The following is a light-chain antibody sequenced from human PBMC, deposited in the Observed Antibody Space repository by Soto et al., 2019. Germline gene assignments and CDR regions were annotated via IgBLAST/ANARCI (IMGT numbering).Light chain of an antibody. CDR3: LLFYGDGVV. CDR2: STT. J-gene: IGLJ2*01. V-gene: IGLV7-43*01. Sequence: QAVVTQEPSLTVSPGGTVTLTCASSTGAVTSCYYPNWFQQKPGQTPRARIYSTTYKHSWTPARFSGSLLGGKAALTLSGVQPEDEADYYCLLFYGDGVVIGGGTKLTVL. CDR1: TGAVTSCYY.